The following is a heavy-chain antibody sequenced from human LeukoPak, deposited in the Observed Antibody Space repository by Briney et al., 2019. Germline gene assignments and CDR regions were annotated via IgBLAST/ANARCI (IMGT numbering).Heavy chain of an antibody. Sequence: PSETLSLTCTVSGGSISSGSYYWKWIRQPAGKGLEWIGRIHTSGSTNYNPSLKSRVTISVDTSKNQFSLKLSSVTAADTAVYYCARVSLGPHYYYYYMDVWGKGTTVTVSS. J-gene: IGHJ6*03. CDR1: GGSISSGSYY. V-gene: IGHV4-61*02. CDR3: ARVSLGPHYYYYYMDV. CDR2: IHTSGST.